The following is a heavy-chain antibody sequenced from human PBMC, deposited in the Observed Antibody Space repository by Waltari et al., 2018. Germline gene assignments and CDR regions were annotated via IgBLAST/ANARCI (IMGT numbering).Heavy chain of an antibody. J-gene: IGHJ6*02. CDR3: AGGDGGYYYHKLDV. V-gene: IGHV1-69*02. CDR2: IMPDNSEK. D-gene: IGHD3-22*01. CDR1: GGNFTSDS. Sequence: QVQLVQSGAEAKKPGSSVRVSCRASGGNFTSDSVNWVRQAPGKGLEWSGRIMPDNSEKKYAGKVQGRVTITAYKSTGTVYMELSSLRSDDTAVYYCAGGDGGYYYHKLDVWGQGTAVTVSS.